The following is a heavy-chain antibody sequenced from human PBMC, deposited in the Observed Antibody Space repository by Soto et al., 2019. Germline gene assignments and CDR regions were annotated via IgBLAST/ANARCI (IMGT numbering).Heavy chain of an antibody. Sequence: AAGKVSCKASGYTFTSYGISWVRQAPGQGLEWMGWISAYNGNTNYAQKLQGRVTMTTDTSTSTAYMELRSLRSDDTAVYYCARDEKNYYYGMDVWGQGTTVTVSS. V-gene: IGHV1-18*04. CDR1: GYTFTSYG. J-gene: IGHJ6*02. CDR3: ARDEKNYYYGMDV. CDR2: ISAYNGNT.